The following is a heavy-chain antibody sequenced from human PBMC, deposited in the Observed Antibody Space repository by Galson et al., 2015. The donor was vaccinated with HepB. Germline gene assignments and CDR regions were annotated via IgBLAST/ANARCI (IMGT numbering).Heavy chain of an antibody. CDR2: MSYNGGQK. J-gene: IGHJ6*03. CDR3: AKEAAGRNDGRNKNHHYYMDV. CDR1: GFTFRNYG. D-gene: IGHD1-1*01. Sequence: SLRLSCAASGFTFRNYGMHWVRQAPGSGLEWVAFMSYNGGQKTCIDSVKGRFTISRDNSKTTLYLQVNSLRPEDTALYYCAKEAAGRNDGRNKNHHYYMDVWGKGTTVTVS. V-gene: IGHV3-33*05.